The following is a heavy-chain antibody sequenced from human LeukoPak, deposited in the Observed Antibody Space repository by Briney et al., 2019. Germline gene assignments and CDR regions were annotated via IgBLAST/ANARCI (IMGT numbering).Heavy chain of an antibody. CDR2: IKSKTDGGTT. D-gene: IGHD1-26*01. V-gene: IGHV3-15*01. J-gene: IGHJ6*02. CDR3: TTDSPLVGATTYYYYGMDV. Sequence: PGGSLRLSCAASGFTFSNAWMSWVRQAPGKGLEWVGRIKSKTDGGTTDYAAPVKGRFTISRDDSKNTLYLQMNSLKTEDTAVYYCTTDSPLVGATTYYYYGMDVWGQGTTVTVSS. CDR1: GFTFSNAW.